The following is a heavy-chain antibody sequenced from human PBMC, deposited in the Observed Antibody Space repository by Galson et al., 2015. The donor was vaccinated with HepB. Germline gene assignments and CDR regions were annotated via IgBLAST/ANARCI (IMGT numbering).Heavy chain of an antibody. CDR1: GYTFTDYY. D-gene: IGHD6-19*01. J-gene: IGHJ5*02. CDR2: INPNDGST. CDR3: ARPVGGSVTGTTRASVDWFDT. Sequence: SVKVSCKASGYTFTDYYMHWVQQAPGQGLEWMGIINPNDGSTTYVQKFQGRVTMTRDTSTTTVHMELSSLRSDDTAVYFCARPVGGSVTGTTRASVDWFDTWGQGTLVTVSS. V-gene: IGHV1-46*01.